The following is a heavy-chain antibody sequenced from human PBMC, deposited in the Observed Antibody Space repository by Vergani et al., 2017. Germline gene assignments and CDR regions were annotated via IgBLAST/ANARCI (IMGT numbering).Heavy chain of an antibody. CDR3: ARAPVSGWYYYYGMDV. V-gene: IGHV4-34*01. CDR2: INHSGST. Sequence: QVQLQESGPGLVKPSETLSLTCTVSGGSISGYYWSWIRQPPGKGLEWIGEINHSGSTNYNPSLKSRVTISVDTSKNQFSLKLSSVTAADTAVYYCARAPVSGWYYYYGMDVWGQGTTVTVSS. CDR1: GGSISGYY. J-gene: IGHJ6*02. D-gene: IGHD2-15*01.